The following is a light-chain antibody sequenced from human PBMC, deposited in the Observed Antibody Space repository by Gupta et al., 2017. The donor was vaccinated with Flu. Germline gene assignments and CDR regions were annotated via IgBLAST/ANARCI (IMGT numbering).Light chain of an antibody. V-gene: IGKV1-33*01. CDR1: EDISNY. CDR2: ETS. Sequence: DIQMTQSPTSLSASVGDRVAITCQANEDISNYLTWYQQKPGKAPKLLIYETSTWETGVPSRFSGIGSGSEFTLTINNLQAEDKAAYFCQQSEYGPHNSFGHGTKVDV. J-gene: IGKJ3*01. CDR3: QQSEYGPHNS.